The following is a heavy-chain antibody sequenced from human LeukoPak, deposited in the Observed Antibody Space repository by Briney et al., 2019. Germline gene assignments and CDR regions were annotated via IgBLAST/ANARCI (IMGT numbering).Heavy chain of an antibody. CDR1: GGTFSIYA. J-gene: IGHJ4*02. CDR2: IVPVSGAA. V-gene: IGHV1-69*05. D-gene: IGHD3-9*01. Sequence: ASVKVSCKTSGGTFSIYAITWVRQAPGQGLEWVGEIVPVSGAADYPQKFQGRVTLTTDASTRTAYMELNTLRSEDTAVYYCARAREKYYDILTGYYTFDYWGQGTRVTVTS. CDR3: ARAREKYYDILTGYYTFDY.